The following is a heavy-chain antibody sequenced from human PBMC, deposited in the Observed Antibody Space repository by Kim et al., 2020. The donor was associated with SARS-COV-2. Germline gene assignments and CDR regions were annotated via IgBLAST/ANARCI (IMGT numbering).Heavy chain of an antibody. CDR3: ARLVAVAGTVT. D-gene: IGHD6-19*01. Sequence: GGSLRLSCAASGFTFSSYAMHWVRQAPGKGLEYVSAISSNGGSTYYANSVKGRFTISRDNSKNTLYLQMGSLRAEDMAVYYCARLVAVAGTVTWGQGTLVTVSS. V-gene: IGHV3-64*01. J-gene: IGHJ4*02. CDR1: GFTFSSYA. CDR2: ISSNGGST.